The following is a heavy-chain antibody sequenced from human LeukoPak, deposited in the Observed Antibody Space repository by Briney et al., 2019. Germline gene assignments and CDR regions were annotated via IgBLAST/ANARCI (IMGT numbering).Heavy chain of an antibody. J-gene: IGHJ4*02. D-gene: IGHD3-10*01. CDR3: AKDLTKYYYGSGSYPVFDY. CDR1: GFTFSSYA. Sequence: GRSLRLSCAASGFTFSSYAMSWVRQAPGKGLEWVSAISGSGGSTYYADSVKGRFTISRDNSKNTLYLQMNSLRAEDTAVYYCAKDLTKYYYGSGSYPVFDYWGQGTLVTVSS. V-gene: IGHV3-23*01. CDR2: ISGSGGST.